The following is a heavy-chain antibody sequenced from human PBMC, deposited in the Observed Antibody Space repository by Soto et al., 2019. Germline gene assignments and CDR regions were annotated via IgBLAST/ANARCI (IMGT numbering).Heavy chain of an antibody. D-gene: IGHD3-16*01. Sequence: ASVKVSCKASGYSFTNNDVSWVRQATGQGLEWMGWMNPGSGDTGYAQKFQGRVTMTRDISIATAYMELSSLRSDDTAICYCARMATFGSLNWFDPWGQGTQVTVSS. CDR2: MNPGSGDT. CDR3: ARMATFGSLNWFDP. V-gene: IGHV1-8*01. J-gene: IGHJ5*02. CDR1: GYSFTNND.